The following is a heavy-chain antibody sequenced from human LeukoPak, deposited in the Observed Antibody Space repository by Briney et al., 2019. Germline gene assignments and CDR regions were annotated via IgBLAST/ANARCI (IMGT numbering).Heavy chain of an antibody. CDR1: GYTFIGYY. Sequence: ASVKVSCKASGYTFIGYYMHWVRQAPGQRLEWMGWINPKSGGTEYAQKFQGRVTMTRDTSTSTAYLEVTRLKSDDTAVYYCARDPPGSGFGRAYFDYWGQGSLVTVSS. CDR2: INPKSGGT. J-gene: IGHJ4*02. CDR3: ARDPPGSGFGRAYFDY. V-gene: IGHV1-2*02. D-gene: IGHD3-22*01.